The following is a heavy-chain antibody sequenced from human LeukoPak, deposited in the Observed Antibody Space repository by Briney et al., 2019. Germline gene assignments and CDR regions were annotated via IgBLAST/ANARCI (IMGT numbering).Heavy chain of an antibody. CDR2: ISDGSTYI. V-gene: IGHV3-21*01. Sequence: GGSLRLSCAASGFTFSTYSMTWVRQTPGKGLEWVSSISDGSTYIYYADSVKGRFTISRDNAKNSLYLQVDSLRAEDTAVYYCAREGLSVAGRAVAFDIWGQGTVVTVFS. CDR3: AREGLSVAGRAVAFDI. J-gene: IGHJ3*02. CDR1: GFTFSTYS. D-gene: IGHD6-19*01.